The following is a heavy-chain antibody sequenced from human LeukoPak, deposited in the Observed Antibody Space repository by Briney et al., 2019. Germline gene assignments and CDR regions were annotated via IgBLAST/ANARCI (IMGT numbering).Heavy chain of an antibody. CDR2: ISSSGSTI. V-gene: IGHV3-11*04. Sequence: SGGSLRLSCAASGFTFSDYYMSWIRQAPGKGLEWVSYISSSGSTIYYADSVKGRFTISRDNAKNSLYLQMNSLRAEDTAVYYCARGGSSWYSPRYYYYYMDAWGKGTTVTVSS. CDR1: GFTFSDYY. J-gene: IGHJ6*03. D-gene: IGHD6-13*01. CDR3: ARGGSSWYSPRYYYYYMDA.